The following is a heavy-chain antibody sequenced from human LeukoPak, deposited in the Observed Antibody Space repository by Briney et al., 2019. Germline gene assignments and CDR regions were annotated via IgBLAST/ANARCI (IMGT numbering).Heavy chain of an antibody. V-gene: IGHV3-7*03. D-gene: IGHD2-2*01. CDR1: GFTFSSYW. Sequence: GGSLRLSCAGSGFTFSSYWMSWVRQAPGKGLEWVANIRQDGNEKYYVDSVKGRFTISRDNAKKSLYLQMNSLRAEDTAVYYCATQPAAADVDYWGQGALVTVSS. CDR2: IRQDGNEK. CDR3: ATQPAAADVDY. J-gene: IGHJ4*02.